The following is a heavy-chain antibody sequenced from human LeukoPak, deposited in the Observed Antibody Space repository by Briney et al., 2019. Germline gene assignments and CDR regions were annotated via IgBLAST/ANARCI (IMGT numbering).Heavy chain of an antibody. CDR1: GYSFTSYW. Sequence: GESLKISCKGSGYSFTSYWIGWVRQMPGKGLEWMGIIYPGDSDTRYSPSFQGQVTISADKSISTAYLQWSSLKASDTAMYYCARLWSGYYDSSGYFDYWGQGTLVTVSS. CDR2: IYPGDSDT. V-gene: IGHV5-51*01. CDR3: ARLWSGYYDSSGYFDY. D-gene: IGHD3-22*01. J-gene: IGHJ4*02.